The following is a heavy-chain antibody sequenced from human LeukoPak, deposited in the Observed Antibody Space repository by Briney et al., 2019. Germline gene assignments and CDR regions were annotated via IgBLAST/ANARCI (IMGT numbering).Heavy chain of an antibody. CDR1: GFTFSSYW. J-gene: IGHJ4*02. V-gene: IGHV3-74*01. CDR2: ITSDGSSP. CDR3: AKEDSNGWYFFDY. Sequence: GGSLRLSCAASGFTFSSYWMHWVRQAPGKGLVWVSRITSDGSSPSYADSVKGRFTISRDNAKNSLYLQMNSLRAEDTAVYYCAKEDSNGWYFFDYWGQGTLVTISS. D-gene: IGHD6-19*01.